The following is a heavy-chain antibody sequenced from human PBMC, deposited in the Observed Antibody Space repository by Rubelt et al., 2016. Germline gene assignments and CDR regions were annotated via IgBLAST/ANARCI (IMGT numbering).Heavy chain of an antibody. CDR2: INAGNGNT. V-gene: IGHV1-3*01. D-gene: IGHD6-19*01. Sequence: GQRLEWMGWINAGNGNTKYSQKFQGRVTITRDTSASTAYMELSSLRSEDTAVYYCARAGIAVAGAGWIDPWGQGTLVSVSS. CDR3: ARAGIAVAGAGWIDP. J-gene: IGHJ5*02.